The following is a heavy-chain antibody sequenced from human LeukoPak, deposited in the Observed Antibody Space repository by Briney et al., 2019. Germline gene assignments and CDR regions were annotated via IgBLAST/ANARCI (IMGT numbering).Heavy chain of an antibody. CDR3: ARNSPQDSSSWYVEDDAFDI. D-gene: IGHD6-13*01. CDR1: GFTFSSYG. V-gene: IGHV3-33*01. CDR2: IGYDGSNK. Sequence: GGSLRFSCAASGFTFSSYGMHWFRQAPGKGLEWGAVIGYDGSNKYYADSAKGRFTISRDNSKNTLYLQMNSLRAEDTAVYYCARNSPQDSSSWYVEDDAFDIWGQGTMVTVSS. J-gene: IGHJ3*02.